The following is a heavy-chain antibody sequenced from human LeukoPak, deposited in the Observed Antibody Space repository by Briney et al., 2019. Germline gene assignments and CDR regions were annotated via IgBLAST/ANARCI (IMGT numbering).Heavy chain of an antibody. Sequence: GGPLNISCQGSGSRLTNYWIGGARQMPAKGLDWRGIIYPGDSDTRYSPSFQGQVTISADKSISTAYLQWSSLKASDTAMYYCARRGQQLDHFDYWGQGTLVTVSS. CDR3: ARRGQQLDHFDY. CDR1: GSRLTNYW. D-gene: IGHD6-13*01. J-gene: IGHJ4*02. CDR2: IYPGDSDT. V-gene: IGHV5-51*01.